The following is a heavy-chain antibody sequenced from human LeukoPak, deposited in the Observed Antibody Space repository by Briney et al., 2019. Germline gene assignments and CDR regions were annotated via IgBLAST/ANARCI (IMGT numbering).Heavy chain of an antibody. CDR3: ARVKSYYYDTSDKDAFDI. D-gene: IGHD3-22*01. Sequence: ASVKVSCKASGYTFTSHFMHWVRQAPGQGLEWMGIINPRGGSTSYTQKFQGRVTMTRDTSTSTVYMELSSLRSEDTAVYYCARVKSYYYDTSDKDAFDIWAQGTMVTVSS. CDR1: GYTFTSHF. CDR2: INPRGGST. V-gene: IGHV1-46*01. J-gene: IGHJ3*02.